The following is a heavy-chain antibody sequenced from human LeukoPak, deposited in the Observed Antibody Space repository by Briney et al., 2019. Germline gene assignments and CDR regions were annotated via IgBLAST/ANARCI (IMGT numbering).Heavy chain of an antibody. Sequence: SETLSLTCTVSGGSISRYYWSWIRQPPGKGMEWIGYIYYSGNTNYNPSLKSRITISVDTSRNQFSLQLSSVTAADTAVYYCARIHRYCSGGACYVLDNWGQGTLVAVSS. D-gene: IGHD2-15*01. J-gene: IGHJ4*02. V-gene: IGHV4-59*01. CDR3: ARIHRYCSGGACYVLDN. CDR2: IYYSGNT. CDR1: GGSISRYY.